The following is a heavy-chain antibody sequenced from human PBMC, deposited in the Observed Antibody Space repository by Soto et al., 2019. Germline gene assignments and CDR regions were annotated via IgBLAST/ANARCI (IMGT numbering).Heavy chain of an antibody. V-gene: IGHV3-23*01. Sequence: GGSLRLSCAASGFTVSSYAMSWVRQAPGKGLEWVSAISGSGSSTYYADSVKGRFTISRDNSKNTLYLQMNSLRAEDTAVYYWAKESQIVGVVAALTDFDYWGQGTLVTVSS. CDR3: AKESQIVGVVAALTDFDY. D-gene: IGHD2-15*01. CDR1: GFTVSSYA. CDR2: ISGSGSST. J-gene: IGHJ4*02.